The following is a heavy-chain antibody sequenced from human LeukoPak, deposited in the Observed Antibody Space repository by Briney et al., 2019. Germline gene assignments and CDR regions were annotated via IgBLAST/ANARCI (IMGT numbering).Heavy chain of an antibody. J-gene: IGHJ4*02. V-gene: IGHV3-30*18. CDR1: GFTFSTYA. CDR3: AKDNLAYCGGDCYGIY. CDR2: ISYDGSNK. Sequence: AGGSLRLSCAASGFTFSTYAMSWVRQAPGKGLEWVAVISYDGSNKYYADSVKGRFTISRDNSKNTLYLQMNNLRAEDTAVYYCAKDNLAYCGGDCYGIYWGQGTLVTVSS. D-gene: IGHD2-21*02.